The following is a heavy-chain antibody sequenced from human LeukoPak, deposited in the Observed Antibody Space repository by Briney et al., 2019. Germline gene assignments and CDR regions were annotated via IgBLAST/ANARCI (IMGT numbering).Heavy chain of an antibody. Sequence: GGSLRFSCAASGLTFSSYSMNWVRQAPGKGLEWVSYISSSGSTIYYADSVKGRFTISRDNTKNSLYLQMNSLRAEDTAVYYCAELGITMIGGVWGKGTTVTISS. CDR2: ISSSGSTI. CDR3: AELGITMIGGV. CDR1: GLTFSSYS. D-gene: IGHD3-10*02. V-gene: IGHV3-48*04. J-gene: IGHJ6*04.